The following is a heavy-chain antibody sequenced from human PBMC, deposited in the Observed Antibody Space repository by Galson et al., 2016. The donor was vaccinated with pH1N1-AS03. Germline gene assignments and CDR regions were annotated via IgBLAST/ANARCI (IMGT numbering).Heavy chain of an antibody. CDR3: ATEDYYTSLY. Sequence: SLRLSCAASGFIFSDYWMSWVRQAPGKGLEWVAKINQDGSRNYYVDSMKGRCTISRDNAEYSLSLQMNSLRVEDTALYYCATEDYYTSLYWGQGILVTVSS. D-gene: IGHD1-26*01. CDR1: GFIFSDYW. J-gene: IGHJ4*02. CDR2: INQDGSRN. V-gene: IGHV3-7*01.